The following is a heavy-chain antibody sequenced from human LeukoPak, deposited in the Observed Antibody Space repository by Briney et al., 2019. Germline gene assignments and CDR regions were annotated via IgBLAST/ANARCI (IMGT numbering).Heavy chain of an antibody. CDR1: GFTFSSYA. D-gene: IGHD3-3*01. J-gene: IGHJ6*02. CDR2: ISSSGSTI. V-gene: IGHV3-11*01. Sequence: PGGSLRLSCAASGFTFSSYAMSWIRQAPGKGLEWVSYISSSGSTIYYADSVKGRFTISRDNAKNSLYLQMNSLRAEDTAVYYCARDQTIFGVDPFGMDVWGQGTTVTVSS. CDR3: ARDQTIFGVDPFGMDV.